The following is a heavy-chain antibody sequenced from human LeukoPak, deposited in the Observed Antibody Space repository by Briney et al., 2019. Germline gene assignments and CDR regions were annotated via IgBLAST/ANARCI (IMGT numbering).Heavy chain of an antibody. CDR3: VASYGGYVLDY. CDR2: AYFTKSI. CDR1: GGSISSYC. Sequence: PSETLSHTCTVSGGSISSYCWNWIRQSPGWGLEWIGRAYFTKSINYNPSLQSRVTISVDTSKNQFSLKLSSATAADTAMYYCVASYGGYVLDYWGQGSLVIVSS. D-gene: IGHD5-12*01. J-gene: IGHJ4*02. V-gene: IGHV4-59*03.